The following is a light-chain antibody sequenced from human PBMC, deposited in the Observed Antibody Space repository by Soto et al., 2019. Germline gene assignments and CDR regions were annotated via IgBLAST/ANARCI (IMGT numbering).Light chain of an antibody. V-gene: IGKV2-28*01. CDR1: QSLLHGDGHHY. J-gene: IGKJ2*01. Sequence: EIVMTQSPLSLPVTPGEPASISCRSSQSLLHGDGHHYLDWYVQKPGQSPQLLIYVGSVAVDQAQIFRVEAEDVGVYYCKQALQTPYTFGQGTKLEIK. CDR2: V. CDR3: KQALQTPYT.